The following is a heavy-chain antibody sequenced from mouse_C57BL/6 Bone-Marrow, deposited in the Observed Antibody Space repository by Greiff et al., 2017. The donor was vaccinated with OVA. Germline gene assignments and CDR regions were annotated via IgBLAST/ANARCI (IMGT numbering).Heavy chain of an antibody. J-gene: IGHJ4*01. CDR2: IRNKANNHAT. CDR3: TRVGGKDYAMDY. CDR1: GFTFSDAW. V-gene: IGHV6-6*01. Sequence: EVMLVESGGGLVQPGGSMKLSCAASGFTFSDAWMDWVRQSPEKGLEWVAEIRNKANNHATYYAESVKGRFTISRDDSKSSVYLQMNSLRAEDTGIYYCTRVGGKDYAMDYWGQGTSVTVSS.